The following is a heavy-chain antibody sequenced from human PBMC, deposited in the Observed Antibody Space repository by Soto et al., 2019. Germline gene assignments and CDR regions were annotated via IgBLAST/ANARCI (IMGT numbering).Heavy chain of an antibody. CDR3: XXXXGGGTPPFDY. V-gene: IGHV3-30-3*01. CDR2: ISNDGNRK. Sequence: QVQLVESGGGVVQPGGSLRLSCAASRFSFSDYAMHWVRQAPGKGLEWVAVISNDGNRKYYAXXVKGRFTISRDNSKXXXXXXXXXXXXXXXXXXXXXXXXGGGTPPFDYWGQGALVTVSS. D-gene: IGHD2-15*01. J-gene: IGHJ4*02. CDR1: RFSFSDYA.